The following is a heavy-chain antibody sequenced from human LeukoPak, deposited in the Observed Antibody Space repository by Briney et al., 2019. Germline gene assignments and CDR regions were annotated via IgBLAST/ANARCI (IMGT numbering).Heavy chain of an antibody. D-gene: IGHD2-2*02. CDR1: GGTFSSYA. CDR2: IIHIFGTA. CDR3: ARAAGYCNSTSCYMMKYFQH. Sequence: GASVKVSCKASGGTFSSYAISWVRQAPGQGLEWMGGIIHIFGTANYAQKFQGRVTITADESTSTAYMELSSLRSEDTAVYYCARAAGYCNSTSCYMMKYFQHWGQGTLVTVSS. J-gene: IGHJ1*01. V-gene: IGHV1-69*01.